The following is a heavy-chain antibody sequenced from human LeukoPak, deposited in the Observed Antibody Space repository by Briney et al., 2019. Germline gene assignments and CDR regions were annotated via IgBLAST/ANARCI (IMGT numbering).Heavy chain of an antibody. J-gene: IGHJ3*02. V-gene: IGHV3-23*01. D-gene: IGHD2-21*02. CDR2: VSGSGGRK. CDR3: AKGGAAMTDAPHGDVVTTTLDAFDI. CDR1: GFPFSAFA. Sequence: HTGGSLRLSCVASGFPFSAFAISWVRQAPGKGLEWVSAVSGSGGRKFYADSARGRFTISRDNSKKTLHLQLNSLKVEDTAVYYCAKGGAAMTDAPHGDVVTTTLDAFDIWGQGTMVTVSS.